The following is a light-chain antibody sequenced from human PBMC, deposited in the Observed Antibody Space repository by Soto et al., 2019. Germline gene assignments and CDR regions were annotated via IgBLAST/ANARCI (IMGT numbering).Light chain of an antibody. CDR2: EVS. Sequence: QSVLTQPASVSGSPGQSITISCTGSSXDVGAYNYVSWYQQHPGEAPKLMIYEVSNRPSRISNRFSGSKSGITASLTISGLQAEDEADYYWSSYSISSTLHYVFGTGTKATVL. CDR1: SXDVGAYNY. CDR3: SSYSISSTLHYV. V-gene: IGLV2-14*01. J-gene: IGLJ1*01.